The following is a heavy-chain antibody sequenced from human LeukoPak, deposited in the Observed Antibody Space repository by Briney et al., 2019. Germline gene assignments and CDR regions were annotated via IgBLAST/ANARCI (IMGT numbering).Heavy chain of an antibody. Sequence: QTSGSLRLSCAASGFPFSGYGMNWVRQAPGKGLEWVAFIRNDGSNKYYVDSVKDRFTISRDNSKNTLYLQMDSLRAEDTAVYYCAKKGHDNSGLFDYWGQGTLVTVSS. D-gene: IGHD5-12*01. CDR2: IRNDGSNK. CDR3: AKKGHDNSGLFDY. V-gene: IGHV3-30*02. J-gene: IGHJ4*02. CDR1: GFPFSGYG.